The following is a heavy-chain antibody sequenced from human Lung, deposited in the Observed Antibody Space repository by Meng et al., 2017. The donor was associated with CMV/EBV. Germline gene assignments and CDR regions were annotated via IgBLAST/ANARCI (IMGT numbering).Heavy chain of an antibody. V-gene: IGHV3-7*01. CDR1: GFTFTNYW. CDR2: IKQDGNGK. J-gene: IGHJ4*02. Sequence: GGSLRLCCAASGFTFTNYWMTWVRQAPGKGLEWVANIKQDGNGKLYVDSVRGRFTISRDNAENLVFLQMNSLRPDDTAVYYCARHVRYRFDYWGQGALVTVSS. CDR3: ARHVRYRFDY. D-gene: IGHD4-11*01.